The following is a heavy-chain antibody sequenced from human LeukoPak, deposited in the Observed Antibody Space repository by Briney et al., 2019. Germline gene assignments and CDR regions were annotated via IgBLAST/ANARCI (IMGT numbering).Heavy chain of an antibody. Sequence: ASVKVSCKASGYTFTSYDINWVRQATGQGLEWMGWMNPNSGNTGYAQKFQGRVTITRNTSISTAYMELSSLRSEDTAVYYCARPSNEGVAAGRAFDIWGQGTMVTVSS. CDR2: MNPNSGNT. CDR1: GYTFTSYD. CDR3: ARPSNEGVAAGRAFDI. V-gene: IGHV1-8*03. J-gene: IGHJ3*02. D-gene: IGHD6-13*01.